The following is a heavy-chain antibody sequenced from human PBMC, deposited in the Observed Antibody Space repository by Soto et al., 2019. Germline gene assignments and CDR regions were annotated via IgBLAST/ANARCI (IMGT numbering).Heavy chain of an antibody. CDR1: GYSFVTYW. CDR2: IDPGDSLA. CDR3: ARATIFGVIIDYALDL. V-gene: IGHV5-10-1*01. D-gene: IGHD3-3*01. J-gene: IGHJ6*02. Sequence: GESLKLSCQASGYSFVTYWIHWVRQVPGKGLEWLGRIDPGDSLATYNPSFEDHVVISTDKSVNTAYLHWNSLHASDTGIYYCARATIFGVIIDYALDLWGQGTSVTVSS.